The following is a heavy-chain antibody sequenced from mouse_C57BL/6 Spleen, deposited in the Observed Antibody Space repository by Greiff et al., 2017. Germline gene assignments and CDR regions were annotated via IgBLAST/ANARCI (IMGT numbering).Heavy chain of an antibody. D-gene: IGHD2-3*01. V-gene: IGHV5-4*01. J-gene: IGHJ2*01. CDR2: ISDGGSYT. CDR3: ARGDGPDY. Sequence: DVQLVESGGGLVKPGGSLKLSCAASGFTFSSYAMSWVRQTPEKRLEWVATISDGGSYTYYPDNVKGRFTISRDNAKNNLYLQMSHLKSEDTAMYYCARGDGPDYWGQGTTLQSPQ. CDR1: GFTFSSYA.